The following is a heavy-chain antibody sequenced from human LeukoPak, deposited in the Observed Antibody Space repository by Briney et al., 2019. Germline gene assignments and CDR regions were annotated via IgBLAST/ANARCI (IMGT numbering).Heavy chain of an antibody. D-gene: IGHD6-13*01. CDR2: IWYDGSNK. J-gene: IGHJ4*02. Sequence: QPGGSLRLSXAASGFTFSSYGMHWVRQAPGKGLEWVAVIWYDGSNKYYADSVKGRSTISRDNSKNTLYLQMNSLRAEDTAVYYCAKDSSSWYEVANYFDYWGQGTLVTVSS. CDR3: AKDSSSWYEVANYFDY. CDR1: GFTFSSYG. V-gene: IGHV3-33*06.